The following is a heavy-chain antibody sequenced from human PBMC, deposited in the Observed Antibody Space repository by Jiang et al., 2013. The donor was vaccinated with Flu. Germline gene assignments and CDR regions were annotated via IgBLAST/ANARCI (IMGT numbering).Heavy chain of an antibody. CDR1: GYTFTSYG. V-gene: IGHV1-18*01. Sequence: SGAEVKKPGASVKVSCKASGYTFTSYGISWVRQAPGQGLEWMGWISAYNGNTNYAQKLQGRVTMTTDTSTSTAYMELRSLRSDDTAVYYCARSPTYYYDSSGYQVYYFDYWGQGTLVTVSS. D-gene: IGHD3-22*01. CDR3: ARSPTYYYDSSGYQVYYFDY. CDR2: ISAYNGNT. J-gene: IGHJ4*02.